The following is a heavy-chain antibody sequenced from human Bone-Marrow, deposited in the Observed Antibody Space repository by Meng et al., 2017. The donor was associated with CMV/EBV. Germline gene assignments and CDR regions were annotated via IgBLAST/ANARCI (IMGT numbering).Heavy chain of an antibody. CDR2: ISSSSSYI. J-gene: IGHJ4*02. D-gene: IGHD1-26*01. Sequence: CEASGFTFSRYRMNWVRKATGKGLEWVSSISSSSSYIYYADSVKGRFTISRDNAKNSLYLQMNSLRAEDTAVYYCARDLATWPNLDYWGQGTLVTVSS. CDR3: ARDLATWPNLDY. V-gene: IGHV3-21*01. CDR1: GFTFSRYR.